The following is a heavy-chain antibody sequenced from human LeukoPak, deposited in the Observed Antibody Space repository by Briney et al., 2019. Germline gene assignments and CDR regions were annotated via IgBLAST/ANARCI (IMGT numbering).Heavy chain of an antibody. CDR1: GGSISSSSYY. CDR2: IYYSGST. V-gene: IGHV4-39*01. CDR3: ASLLAAAGTFDY. J-gene: IGHJ4*02. Sequence: PSETLSLTCTVSGGSISSSSYYWGWIRQPPGKGLEWIGSIYYSGSTYYNPSLKSRVTISVDTSKNQFSLKLSSVTAADTAVYYCASLLAAAGTFDYWGQGTLVTVSS. D-gene: IGHD6-13*01.